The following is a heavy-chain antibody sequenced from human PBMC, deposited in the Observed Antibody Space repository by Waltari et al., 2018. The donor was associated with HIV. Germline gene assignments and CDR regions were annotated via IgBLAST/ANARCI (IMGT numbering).Heavy chain of an antibody. D-gene: IGHD2-15*01. CDR1: GFSFNNYW. CDR2: IGRDGANV. V-gene: IGHV3-74*01. CDR3: TRDDPGPTPIDF. Sequence: EVQLAESGGGLVQPGGSLRLSCLASGFSFNNYWMHWVRQAPGKGLIWVEQIGRDGANVKYADSGKGRFIISRDNAKNTLYLQMNSLRAEDTAVYYCTRDDPGPTPIDFWGQGTLVTVSP. J-gene: IGHJ4*02.